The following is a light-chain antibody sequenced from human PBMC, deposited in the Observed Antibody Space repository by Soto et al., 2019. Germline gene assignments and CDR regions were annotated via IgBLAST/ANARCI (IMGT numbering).Light chain of an antibody. V-gene: IGLV2-14*01. Sequence: QSALTQPASVSGSPGQSITISCTGTSSDVGANIFVSWYQQHPGKVPKLMIYTVSSRPSGVSQRFSGSKSGNTASLTITGLQPEDEADYYCQSYDSGLTTFVFGTGTKLTVL. J-gene: IGLJ1*01. CDR3: QSYDSGLTTFV. CDR1: SSDVGANIF. CDR2: TVS.